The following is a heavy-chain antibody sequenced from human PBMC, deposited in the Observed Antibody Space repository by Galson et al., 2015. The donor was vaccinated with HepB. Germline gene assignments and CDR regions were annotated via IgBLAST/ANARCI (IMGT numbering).Heavy chain of an antibody. CDR3: AKALYSSGWYNAFDI. CDR2: INTDGSST. J-gene: IGHJ3*02. Sequence: SLRLSCAASGFTFSNYWVHWVRQAPGKGLVWVSRINTDGSSTSYADSVKGRFTISRDNAKNTLYLQMNSLRAEDTALYYCAKALYSSGWYNAFDIWGQGTMVTVSS. V-gene: IGHV3-74*01. D-gene: IGHD6-19*01. CDR1: GFTFSNYW.